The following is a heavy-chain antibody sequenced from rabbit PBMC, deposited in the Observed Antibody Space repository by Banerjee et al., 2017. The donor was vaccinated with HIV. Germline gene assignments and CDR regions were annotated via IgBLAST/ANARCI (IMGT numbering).Heavy chain of an antibody. D-gene: IGHD7-1*01. CDR1: GFSFSSSYY. V-gene: IGHV1S40*01. CDR2: IYAGSSGST. CDR3: ARHGDSKNYYIKL. J-gene: IGHJ4*01. Sequence: QSLEESGGDLVKPGASLTLTCTASGFSFSSSYYMCWVRQAPGKGLEWIGCIYAGSSGSTYYASWAKGRFTITRSTSLNTVTLQLNSLTAADTATHFCARHGDSKNYYIKLWGPGTLVTVS.